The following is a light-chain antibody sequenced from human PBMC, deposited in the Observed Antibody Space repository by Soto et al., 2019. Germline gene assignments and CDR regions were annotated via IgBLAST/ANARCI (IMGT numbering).Light chain of an antibody. CDR2: EVV. CDR3: SSHTSSTYWV. V-gene: IGLV2-14*01. J-gene: IGLJ3*02. Sequence: QSALTQPASVSGSPGQSITISCTGTSSDVGGYNYVSWYQQHPGKAPKLMIYEVVRGLSDRFSGSKSGTTAFLTISGLQAEDEADYYCSSHTSSTYWVFGTGTKLTVL. CDR1: SSDVGGYNY.